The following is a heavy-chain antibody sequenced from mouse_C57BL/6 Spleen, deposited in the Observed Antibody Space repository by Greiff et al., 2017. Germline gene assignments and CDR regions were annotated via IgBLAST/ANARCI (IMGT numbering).Heavy chain of an antibody. CDR3: ARHEDYSNYDFDY. V-gene: IGHV5-6*01. Sequence: EVKLVESGGDLVKPGGSLKLSCAASGFTFSSYGMSWVRQTPDKRLEWVATISSGGSYTYYPDSVKGRVTISRDNAKNTLYLQMSSLKSEDTAMXYCARHEDYSNYDFDYWGQGTTRTVSS. J-gene: IGHJ2*01. CDR2: ISSGGSYT. CDR1: GFTFSSYG. D-gene: IGHD2-5*01.